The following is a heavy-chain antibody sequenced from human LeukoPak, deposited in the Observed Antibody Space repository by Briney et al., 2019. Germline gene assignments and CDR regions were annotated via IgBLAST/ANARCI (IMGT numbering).Heavy chain of an antibody. CDR1: GGSISSYY. J-gene: IGHJ3*02. CDR2: IYYSGST. V-gene: IGHV4-59*12. CDR3: ARKVVSVAFDI. D-gene: IGHD2-15*01. Sequence: SETLSLTCTVSGGSISSYYWSWIRQPPGKGLEWIGYIYYSGSTNYNPSLKSRVTISVDTSKNQFSLKLSSVTAADTAVYYCARKVVSVAFDIWGQGTMVTVSS.